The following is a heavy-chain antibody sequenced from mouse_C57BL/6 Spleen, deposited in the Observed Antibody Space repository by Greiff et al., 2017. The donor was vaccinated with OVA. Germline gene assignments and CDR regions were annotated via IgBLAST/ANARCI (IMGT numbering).Heavy chain of an antibody. CDR1: GYTFTSYW. J-gene: IGHJ4*01. D-gene: IGHD2-5*01. V-gene: IGHV1-64*01. Sequence: QVQLQQPGAELVKPGASVKLSCKASGYTFTSYWMHWVKQRPGQGLEWIGMIHPNSGSTNYNEKFKSKATLTVDKSSSTAYMLLSSLTSEDSAVYYCARSGDSNLYAMDYWGQGTSVTVSS. CDR3: ARSGDSNLYAMDY. CDR2: IHPNSGST.